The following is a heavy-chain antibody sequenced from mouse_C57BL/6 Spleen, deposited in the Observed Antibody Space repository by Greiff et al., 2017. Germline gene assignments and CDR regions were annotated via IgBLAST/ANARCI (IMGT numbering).Heavy chain of an antibody. J-gene: IGHJ3*01. Sequence: VKLQQPGPELVKPGASVKLSCKASGYTFTSYWMHWVKQRPGQGLEWIGNINPSNGGTTYNEKFKSKATLTVDKSSSTAYMQLSSLTAEDSAVDYCASLDSSCYDDPFAYWGQGTLVTVSA. CDR1: GYTFTSYW. CDR3: ASLDSSCYDDPFAY. V-gene: IGHV1-53*01. CDR2: INPSNGGT. D-gene: IGHD3-2*02.